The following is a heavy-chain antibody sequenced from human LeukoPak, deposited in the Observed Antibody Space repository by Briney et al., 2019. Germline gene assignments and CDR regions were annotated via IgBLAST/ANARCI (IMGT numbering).Heavy chain of an antibody. CDR2: INPNSGGT. CDR3: ARSQWNVVVPAAMVAYYYGMDV. V-gene: IGHV1-2*04. J-gene: IGHJ6*02. CDR1: GYTFTGYY. D-gene: IGHD2-2*01. Sequence: ASVKVSCKASGYTFTGYYMHWVRQAPGQGLEWMGWINPNSGGTNYAQKFQGWVTMTRDTSISTAYMELSRLRSDDTAVYYCARSQWNVVVPAAMVAYYYGMDVWGQGTTVTVSS.